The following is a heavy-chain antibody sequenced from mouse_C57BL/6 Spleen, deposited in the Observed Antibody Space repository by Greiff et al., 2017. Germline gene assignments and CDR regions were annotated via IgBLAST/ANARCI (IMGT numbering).Heavy chain of an antibody. CDR3: ARGNYDYDYAMDD. CDR2: IYPGSGST. J-gene: IGHJ4*01. D-gene: IGHD2-4*01. V-gene: IGHV1-55*01. Sequence: VQLQQPGAELVKPGASVKMSCKASGYTFTSYWITWVKQRPGQGLEWIGDIYPGSGSTNYNEKFKSKATLTVDTSSSTAYMQLSSLTSEDSAVYYCARGNYDYDYAMDDWGQGTSVTVSS. CDR1: GYTFTSYW.